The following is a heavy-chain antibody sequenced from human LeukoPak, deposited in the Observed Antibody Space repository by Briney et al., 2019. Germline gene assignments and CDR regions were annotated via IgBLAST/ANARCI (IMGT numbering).Heavy chain of an antibody. J-gene: IGHJ4*02. Sequence: ASVKVSCKASGYTFTGYYMHWVRQAPGQGLEWMGWINPNSGGTNYAQKLQGRVTMTTDTSTSTAYMELRSLRSDDTAVYYCARGAKATLQLIVDFGYWGQGTLVTVSS. CDR2: INPNSGGT. V-gene: IGHV1-2*02. CDR1: GYTFTGYY. D-gene: IGHD5-18*01. CDR3: ARGAKATLQLIVDFGY.